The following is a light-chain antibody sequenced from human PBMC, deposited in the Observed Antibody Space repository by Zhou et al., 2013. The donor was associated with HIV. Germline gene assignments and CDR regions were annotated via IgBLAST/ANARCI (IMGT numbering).Light chain of an antibody. J-gene: IGKJ1*01. CDR1: QTIDNY. Sequence: DIQMTQSPTSLSASVGDRVTITCRPSQTIDNYLNWYQRKPGKAPKLLIYGASILHSGVPSRFSGSGSGTHFTLTISGLQPDDFATYYCQQSKGFSRTFGQGTKVEIK. CDR2: GAS. V-gene: IGKV1-39*01. CDR3: QQSKGFSRT.